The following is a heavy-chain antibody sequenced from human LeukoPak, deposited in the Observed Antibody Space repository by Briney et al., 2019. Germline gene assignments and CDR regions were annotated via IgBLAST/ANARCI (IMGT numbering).Heavy chain of an antibody. V-gene: IGHV4-34*01. D-gene: IGHD3-10*01. CDR2: INHSGST. J-gene: IGHJ6*02. CDR1: GGXXXGYX. Sequence: YGGXXXGYXWSWIRQPPGKGLEWIGEINHSGSTNYNPSLKSRVTISVDTSKNQFSLKLSSVTAADTAVYYCARGSRSLMVRGVIPYYYYGMDVWGQGTTVTVSS. CDR3: ARGSRSLMVRGVIPYYYYGMDV.